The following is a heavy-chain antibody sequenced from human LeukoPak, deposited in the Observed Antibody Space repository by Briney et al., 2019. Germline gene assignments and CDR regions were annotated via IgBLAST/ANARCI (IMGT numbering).Heavy chain of an antibody. J-gene: IGHJ4*02. D-gene: IGHD6-19*01. CDR2: ISRSSTYK. V-gene: IGHV3-21*01. Sequence: GGSLRLSCATSGFTLSSYAMNWVRQAPGKGLEWVSSISRSSTYKFYADSVKGRFTVSRDNAKNSLYLQVNSLRAEDTAVYYCASAPVAGMEAGWGQGTLVTVSS. CDR3: ASAPVAGMEAG. CDR1: GFTLSSYA.